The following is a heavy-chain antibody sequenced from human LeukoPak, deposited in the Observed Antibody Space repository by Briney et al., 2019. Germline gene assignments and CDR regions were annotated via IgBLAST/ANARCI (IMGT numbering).Heavy chain of an antibody. CDR1: GYTFTSYG. CDR2: MNPNSGNT. J-gene: IGHJ6*02. CDR3: ARALGYCSGGSCYFFGNYYYYYGMDV. Sequence: ASVKVSCKASGYTFTSYGINWVRQATGQGLEWMGWMNPNSGNTGYAQKFQGRVTMTRNTSISTAYMELSSLRSEDTAVYYCARALGYCSGGSCYFFGNYYYYYGMDVWGQGTTVTVSS. D-gene: IGHD2-15*01. V-gene: IGHV1-8*02.